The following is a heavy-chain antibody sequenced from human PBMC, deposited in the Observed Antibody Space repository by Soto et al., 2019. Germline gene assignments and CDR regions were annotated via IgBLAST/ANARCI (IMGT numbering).Heavy chain of an antibody. V-gene: IGHV1-18*01. Sequence: QVQLVQSGAEVKKPGASVKVPCTASGYTFTSYVISWVRQAPRQGRDWMGWISAYNGNTHYAQKLQGRVTMTTHTCTRSADLGLRGLRSDDTAVYYCARDYVVGATTQRYIVFCRRGTMVTVCS. CDR2: ISAYNGNT. J-gene: IGHJ2*01. CDR3: ARDYVVGATTQRYIVF. CDR1: GYTFTSYV. D-gene: IGHD1-26*01.